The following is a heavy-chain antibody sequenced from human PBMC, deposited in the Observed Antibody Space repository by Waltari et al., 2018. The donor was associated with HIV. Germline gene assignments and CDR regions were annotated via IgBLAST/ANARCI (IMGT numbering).Heavy chain of an antibody. V-gene: IGHV4-34*01. CDR3: ARSEGSGYSAVDY. CDR2: IHHRGSV. D-gene: IGHD3-3*01. J-gene: IGHJ4*02. CDR1: GGSFSGYF. Sequence: QVRLEQWGAGLLEPSETLSLTCAVYGGSFSGYFWTWIRQPPGKGLEWIGEIHHRGSVNYNQALQGRVTLSVDTSKNQFSLKVASVTVADTAVYYCARSEGSGYSAVDYWGPGTLVIVSS.